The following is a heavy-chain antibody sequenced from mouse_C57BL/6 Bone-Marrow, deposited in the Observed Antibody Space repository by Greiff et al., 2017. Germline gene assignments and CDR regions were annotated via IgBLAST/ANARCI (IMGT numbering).Heavy chain of an antibody. J-gene: IGHJ3*01. Sequence: VQLQQSGAELARPGASVKLSCKASGYTFTSYGISWVKQRTGQGLEWIGEIYPRSGNTYYNEKFKGKATLTADKSSSTAYIELRSLTSEDSAVYFCAKRDALWFAYWGQGTLVTVSA. CDR3: AKRDALWFAY. CDR1: GYTFTSYG. CDR2: IYPRSGNT. V-gene: IGHV1-81*01.